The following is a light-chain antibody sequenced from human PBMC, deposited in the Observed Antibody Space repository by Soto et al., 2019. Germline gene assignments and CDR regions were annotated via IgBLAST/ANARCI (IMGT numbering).Light chain of an antibody. CDR1: QSVSSN. CDR3: QQYNSWPPLT. V-gene: IGKV3-15*01. Sequence: EIVMTQSPATLSVSPGERATLSCRGSQSVSSNLAWYQQKPGQAPRLLIYGASTRATGIPARFSGSGSGTEFTLTISSLQSEDLAVYYCQQYNSWPPLTFGGGTKVEIK. J-gene: IGKJ4*01. CDR2: GAS.